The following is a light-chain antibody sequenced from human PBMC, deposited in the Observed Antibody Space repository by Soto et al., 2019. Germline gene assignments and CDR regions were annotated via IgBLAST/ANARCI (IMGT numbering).Light chain of an antibody. CDR3: QQYYSTPFT. Sequence: DIVMTQSPDSLAVSLGERATINCKSSQSVSYSSDSKNQLAWFQQKPGQPPKLLFYCASTRESGVPDRFSGSGSGTDFTLTISSLQAEDVAVYYCQQYYSTPFTFGHGTKVDIK. J-gene: IGKJ3*01. V-gene: IGKV4-1*01. CDR1: QSVSYSSDSKNQ. CDR2: CAS.